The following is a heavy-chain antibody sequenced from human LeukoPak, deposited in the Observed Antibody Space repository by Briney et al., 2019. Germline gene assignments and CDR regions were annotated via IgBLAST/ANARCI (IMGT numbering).Heavy chain of an antibody. CDR3: ARVVANAFDI. D-gene: IGHD5-12*01. Sequence: SETLSLTCTVSGGSISSYYWSWIRQPPGKGLEWIGYIYYSGSTNYNPSLKSRVTISVDTSKNQFSLKLSSVAAADTAVYYCARVVANAFDIWGQGTMVTVSS. CDR2: IYYSGST. J-gene: IGHJ3*02. CDR1: GGSISSYY. V-gene: IGHV4-59*01.